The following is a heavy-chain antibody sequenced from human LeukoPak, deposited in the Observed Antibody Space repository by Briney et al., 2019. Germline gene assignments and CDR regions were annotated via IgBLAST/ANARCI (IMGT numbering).Heavy chain of an antibody. CDR2: ISYDGSKK. J-gene: IGHJ1*01. CDR1: GFTFSSYG. CDR3: ARDLAMIVVVSTDAEYFQH. D-gene: IGHD3-22*01. Sequence: GGSLRLSCAASGFTFSSYGMHGVRQAPGKGLEWVAVISYDGSKKYYADSVKGRFTISRDNSKNTLYLQMNSLRADDTAVYYCARDLAMIVVVSTDAEYFQHWGQGTLVTVSS. V-gene: IGHV3-30*03.